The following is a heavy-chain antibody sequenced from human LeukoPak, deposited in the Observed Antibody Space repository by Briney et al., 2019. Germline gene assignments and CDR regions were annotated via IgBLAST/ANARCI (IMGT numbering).Heavy chain of an antibody. J-gene: IGHJ4*02. CDR3: AREGCCSSTSCYYFDY. CDR1: GFTFSSYG. CDR2: IWYDGSK. D-gene: IGHD2-2*01. V-gene: IGHV3-33*01. Sequence: GGSLRLSCAASGFTFSSYGMHWVRQAPGKGLEWVAVIWYDGSKYYADSVKGRFTISRDNSKNTLYLQMNSLRAEDTAVYYCAREGCCSSTSCYYFDYWGQGTLVTVSS.